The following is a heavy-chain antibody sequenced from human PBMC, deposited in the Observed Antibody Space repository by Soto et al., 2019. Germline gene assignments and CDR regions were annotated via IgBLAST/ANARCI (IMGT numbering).Heavy chain of an antibody. D-gene: IGHD5-18*01. Sequence: QVQLQQWGAKVLKPSETLSLTCGVYGVSFSGFFWCWIRQSPGKGLEWIGEMDHTGSFNYNPSLKNRVTMSADTSRNHFSLRLRSVTAADTAVYFCARTQLVTLGPNFYYGMDVWGQGTTVTVSS. J-gene: IGHJ6*02. CDR3: ARTQLVTLGPNFYYGMDV. CDR1: GVSFSGFF. CDR2: MDHTGSF. V-gene: IGHV4-34*01.